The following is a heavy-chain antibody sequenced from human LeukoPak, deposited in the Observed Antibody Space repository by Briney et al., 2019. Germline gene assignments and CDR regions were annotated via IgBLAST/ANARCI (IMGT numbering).Heavy chain of an antibody. CDR3: ARITMIVEYYFDY. V-gene: IGHV4-39*07. CDR1: GGSISSGGYY. CDR2: IYYSGST. D-gene: IGHD3-22*01. Sequence: PSETLSLTCTVSGGSISSGGYYWSWIRQPPGKGLEWIGSIYYSGSTYYNPSLKSRLTISVDTSKNQFSLKLSSVTAADTAVYYCARITMIVEYYFDYWGQGTLVTVSS. J-gene: IGHJ4*02.